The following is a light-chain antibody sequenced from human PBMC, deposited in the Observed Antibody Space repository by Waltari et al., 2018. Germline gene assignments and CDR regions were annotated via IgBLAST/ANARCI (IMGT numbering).Light chain of an antibody. J-gene: IGKJ4*01. Sequence: EIVLTQSPATLSLSPGERVTLSCRASQDVRRYLAWYQQKPGQAPRSPIYDASKRATDIPARFSGSGSGADFTLTISSLEPEDFAVYYCQQRSHWPLTFGGGTKVEIK. CDR3: QQRSHWPLT. CDR1: QDVRRY. V-gene: IGKV3-11*01. CDR2: DAS.